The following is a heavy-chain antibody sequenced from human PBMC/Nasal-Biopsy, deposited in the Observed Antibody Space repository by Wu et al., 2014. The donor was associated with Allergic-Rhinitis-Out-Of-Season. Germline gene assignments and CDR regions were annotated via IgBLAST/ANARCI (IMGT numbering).Heavy chain of an antibody. Sequence: TLSLTCTVSGGSVSSGTYYWSWIRQPPGKGLEWIGFIYYTGSTKYNPSLKSRLTISVDTSKNQFSLKLSSVTAADTAVYYCARGSSPEGSSAAFEHWGQGTLVTVSS. CDR3: ARGSSPEGSSAAFEH. J-gene: IGHJ4*02. CDR1: GGSVSSGTYY. CDR2: IYYTGST. V-gene: IGHV4-61*01. D-gene: IGHD6-6*01.